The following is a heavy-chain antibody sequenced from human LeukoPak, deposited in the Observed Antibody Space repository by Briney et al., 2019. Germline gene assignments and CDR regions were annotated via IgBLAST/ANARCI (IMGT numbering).Heavy chain of an antibody. CDR1: GDSVSSNSAA. D-gene: IGHD6-19*01. Sequence: SQTLSLTCAISGDSVSSNSAAWNWIRQSPSRGLEWLGRTYYRSKWYNDYAVSVKSRITINLDTSKNQFSLQLNSVTPEDTAVYYCARSGDLNIAVAGNWFDPWGQGTLVTVSS. CDR2: TYYRSKWYN. V-gene: IGHV6-1*01. CDR3: ARSGDLNIAVAGNWFDP. J-gene: IGHJ5*02.